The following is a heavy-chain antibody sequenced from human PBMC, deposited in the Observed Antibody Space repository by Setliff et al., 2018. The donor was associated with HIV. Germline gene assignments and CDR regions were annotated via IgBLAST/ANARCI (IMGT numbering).Heavy chain of an antibody. CDR3: AREIRTVYTGGHYYYGMDV. J-gene: IGHJ6*02. CDR2: ISSSSSTI. D-gene: IGHD3-16*01. CDR1: GFTFSSYS. Sequence: PGGSLRLSCAASGFTFSSYSLNWVRQAPGKGLEWVSYISSSSSTIYYADSVKGRFTISRDNAKNSLYLQMNSLRAEDTAVYYCAREIRTVYTGGHYYYGMDVWGQGTTVTVSS. V-gene: IGHV3-48*01.